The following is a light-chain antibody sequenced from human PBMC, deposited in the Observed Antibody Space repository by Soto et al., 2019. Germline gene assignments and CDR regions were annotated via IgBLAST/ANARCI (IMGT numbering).Light chain of an antibody. J-gene: IGLJ1*01. CDR2: EVT. Sequence: QSVLTQPPSASGSPGQSVTISCTGTSSDVGGYNYVSWYQQHPGKAPKLMIYEVTKRPSGVPDRFSGSISDNTASLTVSGLQAEDEAAYYCSSYAGSNNFVFGTGTKVTVL. V-gene: IGLV2-8*01. CDR3: SSYAGSNNFV. CDR1: SSDVGGYNY.